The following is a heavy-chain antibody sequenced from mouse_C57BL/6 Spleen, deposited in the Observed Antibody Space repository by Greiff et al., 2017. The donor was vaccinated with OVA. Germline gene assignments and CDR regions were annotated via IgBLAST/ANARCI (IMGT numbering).Heavy chain of an antibody. J-gene: IGHJ4*01. D-gene: IGHD1-1*01. CDR2: IDPSDSYT. V-gene: IGHV1-69*01. CDR3: ARRLGLGSSYGYYAMDY. Sequence: QVQLQQPGAELVMPGASVKLSCKASGYTFTSYWMHWVKQRPGQGLEWIGEIDPSDSYTNYNQKFKGKSALTVDKSSSTAYMQLSSLTSEDSAVYYCARRLGLGSSYGYYAMDYWGQGTSVTVSS. CDR1: GYTFTSYW.